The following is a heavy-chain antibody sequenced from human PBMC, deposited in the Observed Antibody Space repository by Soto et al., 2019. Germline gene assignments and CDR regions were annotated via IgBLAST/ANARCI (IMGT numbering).Heavy chain of an antibody. D-gene: IGHD2-8*01. V-gene: IGHV3-49*03. CDR1: GFTFGDYA. CDR3: TRVTQDIVLMVYATSFDY. CDR2: IRSKAYGGTT. J-gene: IGHJ4*02. Sequence: EVQLVESGGGLVQPGRSLRLSCTASGFTFGDYAMSWFRQAPGKGLEWVVFIRSKAYGGTTEYAASVKGRFTISRDDSKSIAYLQMNSLKTEDTAVYYCTRVTQDIVLMVYATSFDYWGQGTLVTVSS.